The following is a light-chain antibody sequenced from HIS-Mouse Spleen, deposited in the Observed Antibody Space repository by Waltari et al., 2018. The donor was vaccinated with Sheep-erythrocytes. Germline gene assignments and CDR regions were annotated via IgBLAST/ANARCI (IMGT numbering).Light chain of an antibody. V-gene: IGLV2-23*01. CDR3: CSYAGSYNHV. CDR2: EGS. CDR1: SRYVWGYYL. J-gene: IGLJ1*01. Sequence: QSALTQPASVSGSPGPSITISCTGTSRYVWGYYLFYWYQQHPGKAPKLMIYEGSKRPSGVSNRFSGSKSGNTASLTISGLQAEDEADYYCCSYAGSYNHVFATGTKVTVL.